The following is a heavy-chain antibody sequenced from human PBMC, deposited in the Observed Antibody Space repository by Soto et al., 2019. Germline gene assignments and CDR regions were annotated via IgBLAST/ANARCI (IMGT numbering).Heavy chain of an antibody. CDR3: ARGGVY. J-gene: IGHJ1*01. D-gene: IGHD2-8*01. CDR2: ISGSGSTI. V-gene: IGHV3-48*03. CDR1: GFTVSSHE. Sequence: GGSLRLSCEATGFTVSSHEMNWIRQTPGKRLEWIAKISGSGSTINYADSVKGRFTISRDNVQRTLHLQMDSLRVEDTGVYYCARGGVYWGRGNLVTVSS.